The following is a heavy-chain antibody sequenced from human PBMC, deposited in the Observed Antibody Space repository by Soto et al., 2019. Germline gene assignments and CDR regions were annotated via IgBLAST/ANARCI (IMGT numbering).Heavy chain of an antibody. CDR1: GGFISSCDYY. D-gene: IGHD2-15*01. CDR2: ICSSGST. J-gene: IGHJ3*02. V-gene: IGHV4-39*01. Sequence: SETLSLTCTVSGGFISSCDYYWGWIRQPPGKSLEYMGVICSSGSTIYNPSLKSRVIISVDMSKSQFSLTLTSVTAADTAVYYCARYCSGGDCYADAFDIWGQGTMVTVSS. CDR3: ARYCSGGDCYADAFDI.